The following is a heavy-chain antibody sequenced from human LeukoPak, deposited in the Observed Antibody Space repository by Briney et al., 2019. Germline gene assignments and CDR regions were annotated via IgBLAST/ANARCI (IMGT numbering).Heavy chain of an antibody. CDR3: ARDPLLLGDIVVVPAAIWFDP. J-gene: IGHJ5*02. CDR2: ISAYNVNT. V-gene: IGHV1-18*01. CDR1: GYTFTSYG. D-gene: IGHD2-2*01. Sequence: ASVKVSCKASGYTFTSYGISWVRQAPGQGLEWMGWISAYNVNTNYAQKLQGRVTMTTDTSPSTAYMEMRSLRSDDTAVYYCARDPLLLGDIVVVPAAIWFDPWGQGTLVTVSS.